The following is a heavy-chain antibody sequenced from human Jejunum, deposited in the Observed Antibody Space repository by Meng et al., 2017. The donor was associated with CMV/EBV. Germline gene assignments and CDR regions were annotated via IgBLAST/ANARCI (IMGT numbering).Heavy chain of an antibody. Sequence: EVQLVESGGGLVQPGGSLRLSCAASGFTFSSYWMHWVRQAPGKGLVWVSSITSDGISTMYADSVKGRFTISRDDAKNTLYLQMNSPRVEDTAVYYCVRGGIVFDYWGQGALVTVSS. CDR1: GFTFSSYW. CDR3: VRGGIVFDY. D-gene: IGHD1-26*01. CDR2: ITSDGIST. V-gene: IGHV3-74*03. J-gene: IGHJ4*02.